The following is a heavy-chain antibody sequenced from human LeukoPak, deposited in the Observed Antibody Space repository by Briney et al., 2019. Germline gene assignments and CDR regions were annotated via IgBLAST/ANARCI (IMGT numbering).Heavy chain of an antibody. Sequence: GGSLRLSCAASGFTFSNYAMTWVRQPPGKGLECVSSITGSGSRTYYADSVKGRFTISRDSSKNTLFLQMNSLRADDTAVYYCAARPVADNPAPFDHWGQGTLVTVSS. CDR1: GFTFSNYA. D-gene: IGHD6-19*01. J-gene: IGHJ4*02. V-gene: IGHV3-23*01. CDR3: AARPVADNPAPFDH. CDR2: ITGSGSRT.